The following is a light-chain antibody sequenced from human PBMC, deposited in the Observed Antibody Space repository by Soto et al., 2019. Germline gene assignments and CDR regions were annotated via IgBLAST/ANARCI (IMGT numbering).Light chain of an antibody. Sequence: EIVLTQSPGTLSFSPGGKATLSCRGRQYVSSSYLAWYQQKPGQAPRLLIYGASSRATGIPDRFSGSGSATDFTLTISRLEPEDFAVYYCQQYGSSLITFGQGTRLEIK. V-gene: IGKV3-20*01. CDR1: QYVSSSY. CDR3: QQYGSSLIT. CDR2: GAS. J-gene: IGKJ5*01.